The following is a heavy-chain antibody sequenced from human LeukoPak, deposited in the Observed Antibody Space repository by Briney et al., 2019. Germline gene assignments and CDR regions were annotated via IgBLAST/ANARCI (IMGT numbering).Heavy chain of an antibody. CDR2: INPNSGGT. CDR1: GYTFTGYY. V-gene: IGHV1-2*02. J-gene: IGHJ4*02. CDR3: AREGVRGVPNFDY. Sequence: GASVKVSCKASGYTFTGYYMHWVRQAPGQGLEWMGWINPNSGGTNYAQKFQGRVTMTRDTSISTACMELSRLRSDDTAVYYCAREGVRGVPNFDYWGQGTLVTVSS. D-gene: IGHD3-10*01.